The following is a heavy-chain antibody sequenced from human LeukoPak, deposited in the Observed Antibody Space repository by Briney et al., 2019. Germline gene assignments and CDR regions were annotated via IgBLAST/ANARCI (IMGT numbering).Heavy chain of an antibody. J-gene: IGHJ3*02. CDR2: INPSGGST. Sequence: ASVKVSCKASGYTFTSYYMHWVRQAPGQGLEWMGIINPSGGSTSYAQKFRGRVTMTRDTSTSTVYMELSSLRSEDTAVYYCARWVEEDPLDDAFDIWGQGTMVTVSS. CDR1: GYTFTSYY. V-gene: IGHV1-46*01. CDR3: ARWVEEDPLDDAFDI. D-gene: IGHD2-15*01.